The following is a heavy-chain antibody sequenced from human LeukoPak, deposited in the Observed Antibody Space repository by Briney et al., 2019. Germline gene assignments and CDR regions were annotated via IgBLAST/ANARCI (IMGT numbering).Heavy chain of an antibody. Sequence: ASVKVSCKASGYTFTGYYMHWVRQAPGQGLEWMGWINPNSGGANYAQKFQGRVTMTRDTSISTAYMELSRLRSDDTAVYYCARVPQYYYDSSGYYGVRAFDIWGQGTMVTVSS. CDR1: GYTFTGYY. D-gene: IGHD3-22*01. CDR2: INPNSGGA. J-gene: IGHJ3*02. CDR3: ARVPQYYYDSSGYYGVRAFDI. V-gene: IGHV1-2*02.